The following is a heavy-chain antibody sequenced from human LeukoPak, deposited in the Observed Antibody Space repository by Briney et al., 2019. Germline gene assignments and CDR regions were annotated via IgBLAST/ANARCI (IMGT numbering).Heavy chain of an antibody. V-gene: IGHV3-7*01. CDR2: IKQEGSEK. CDR1: GFTFSRYW. Sequence: GGSLRLSCAASGFTFSRYWMSWVRQAPGKGLEWVANIKQEGSEKNYLDSVKGRLSISRDNGKNSLHLQMNSLRAEDTAVYYCARDEGYFWGGYSNYYYMDVWGKGTTVIVSS. CDR3: ARDEGYFWGGYSNYYYMDV. D-gene: IGHD3-3*01. J-gene: IGHJ6*03.